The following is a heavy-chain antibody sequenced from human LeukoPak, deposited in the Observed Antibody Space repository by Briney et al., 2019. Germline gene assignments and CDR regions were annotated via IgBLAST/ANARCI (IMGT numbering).Heavy chain of an antibody. D-gene: IGHD3-22*01. CDR2: IRSTANGYAT. J-gene: IGHJ3*02. CDR3: ARTYYYDSSGYESEKKPRNDAFDI. CDR1: GFTFSGSA. V-gene: IGHV3-73*01. Sequence: GGSLRLPCAASGFTFSGSALHWVRQASGKGLEWVGRIRSTANGYATAYAASVKGRFTISRDDSKNTAYLQMDSLKTEDTAVYYCARTYYYDSSGYESEKKPRNDAFDIWGQGTMVTVSS.